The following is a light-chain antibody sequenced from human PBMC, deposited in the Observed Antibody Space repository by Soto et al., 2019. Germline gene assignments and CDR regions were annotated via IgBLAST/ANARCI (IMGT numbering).Light chain of an antibody. CDR3: QKLDAYPPWT. CDR2: GAS. V-gene: IGKV1-9*01. Sequence: QLTQSPSSLSASVGDRVTLTCRASQGISSNLAWYQQKPGRAPKLLIFGASTLQSGVPSRFSGSGSGTDFTLTISSLQTEDFETYFCQKLDAYPPWTFGQGTKVDIK. CDR1: QGISSN. J-gene: IGKJ1*01.